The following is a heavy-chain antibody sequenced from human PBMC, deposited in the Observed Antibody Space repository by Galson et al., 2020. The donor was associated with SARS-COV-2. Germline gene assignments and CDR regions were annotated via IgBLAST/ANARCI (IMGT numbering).Heavy chain of an antibody. CDR2: IYYSGST. V-gene: IGHV4-39*07. J-gene: IGHJ5*02. D-gene: IGHD3-10*01. CDR3: AKRSYYSSFDP. Sequence: SEPLSLTCTVSGGSISTSSYYWGWIRQPPGKGLEWIGSIYYSGSTYYNPSLKSRVTISVDTSKNQFSLKLSSVTAADTAVYYCAKRSYYSSFDPWGQGTLVTVSS. CDR1: GGSISTSSYY.